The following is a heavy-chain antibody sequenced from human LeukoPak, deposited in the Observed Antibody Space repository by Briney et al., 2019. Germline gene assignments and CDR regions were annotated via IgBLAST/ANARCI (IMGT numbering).Heavy chain of an antibody. V-gene: IGHV3-7*01. CDR3: ARDGTAAAGPYDGFDP. Sequence: GGSLRLSCAASGFTFSSYWMSWGRQAPGKGLERVANIKQDGSEKYYVDSVKGRFTISRCNAKNSLSLQMNSLRAEDTAVYYCARDGTAAAGPYDGFDPWGQGTLVTVSS. CDR1: GFTFSSYW. J-gene: IGHJ5*02. CDR2: IKQDGSEK. D-gene: IGHD6-13*01.